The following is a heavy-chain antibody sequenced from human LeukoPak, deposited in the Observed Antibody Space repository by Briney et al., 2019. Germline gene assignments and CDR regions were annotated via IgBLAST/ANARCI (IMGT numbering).Heavy chain of an antibody. D-gene: IGHD6-6*01. V-gene: IGHV3-48*01. Sequence: GGSLRLSCAASGFTFSSYSMNWVRQAPGKGLEWVSYISSSSTIYYADSVKGRFTISRDDSKSIAYLQMNSLKAEDTAVYYCTRAVPNDYGDYWGQGTLVTVSS. CDR2: ISSSSTI. CDR1: GFTFSSYS. J-gene: IGHJ4*02. CDR3: TRAVPNDYGDY.